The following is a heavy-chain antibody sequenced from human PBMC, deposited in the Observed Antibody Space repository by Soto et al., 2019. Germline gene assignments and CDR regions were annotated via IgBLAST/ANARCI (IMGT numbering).Heavy chain of an antibody. Sequence: ASVKVSCKASGYTFTSYAMHWVRQMPGKGLEWMGRIDPSDSYTNYSPSFQGHVTISADKSISTAYLQWSSLKASDTAMYYCASPRSSSSWYYYYGMDVWGQGTTVTVSS. D-gene: IGHD6-6*01. CDR1: GYTFTSYA. CDR3: ASPRSSSSWYYYYGMDV. V-gene: IGHV5-10-1*01. CDR2: IDPSDSYT. J-gene: IGHJ6*02.